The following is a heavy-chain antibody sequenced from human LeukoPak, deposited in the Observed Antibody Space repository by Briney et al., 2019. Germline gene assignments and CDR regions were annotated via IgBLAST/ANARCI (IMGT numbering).Heavy chain of an antibody. J-gene: IGHJ4*02. V-gene: IGHV3-33*08. Sequence: GGSLRLSCAASGFTFSSYSMHWVRQAPGKGLEWVAVIWYDGSSKYHADSVKGRFTISRDNSKNTVYLQMNSLRAEDTAVYYCARDRNYYGSGSYYTPDYWGQGTLVTVSS. CDR1: GFTFSSYS. CDR2: IWYDGSSK. D-gene: IGHD3-10*01. CDR3: ARDRNYYGSGSYYTPDY.